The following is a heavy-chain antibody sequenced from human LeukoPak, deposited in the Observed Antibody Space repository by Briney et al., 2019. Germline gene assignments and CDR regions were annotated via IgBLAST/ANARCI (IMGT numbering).Heavy chain of an antibody. CDR2: IYYSGNT. CDR1: GGSISSSSYY. Sequence: SETLSLTCTVSGGSISSSSYYWGWIRQPPGKGLEGIGSIYYSGNTYYNPSLKSRVTISVDTSKNQFSLKLSSVTAADTAVYYCARQTLGYSYGYDYWGQGTLVTVSS. CDR3: ARQTLGYSYGYDY. V-gene: IGHV4-39*01. J-gene: IGHJ4*02. D-gene: IGHD5-18*01.